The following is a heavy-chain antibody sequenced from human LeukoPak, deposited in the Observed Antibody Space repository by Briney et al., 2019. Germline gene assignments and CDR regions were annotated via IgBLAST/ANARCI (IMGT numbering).Heavy chain of an antibody. D-gene: IGHD3-10*01. Sequence: PGGSLRLSCAASGFTFSTYAMRWVRQALGKGLEWVSAISGSGGSTYYADSVKGRFTISRDNSKNTLYLQMNSLRAEDTAVYYCAKGMNYFGSGIKDYWGQGTLVTVSS. CDR1: GFTFSTYA. CDR2: ISGSGGST. J-gene: IGHJ4*02. V-gene: IGHV3-23*01. CDR3: AKGMNYFGSGIKDY.